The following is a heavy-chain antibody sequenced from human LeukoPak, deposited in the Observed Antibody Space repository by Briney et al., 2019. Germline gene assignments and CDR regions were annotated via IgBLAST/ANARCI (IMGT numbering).Heavy chain of an antibody. CDR3: AKDRDWNYLRPDAFDI. CDR2: ISGSGGST. CDR1: GFTFSSYE. Sequence: GGSLRLSCAASGFTFSSYEMNWVRQAPGKGLEWVSAISGSGGSTYYADSVKGRFTISRDNSKNTLYLQMNSLRAEDTAVYYCAKDRDWNYLRPDAFDIWGQGTMVTVSS. D-gene: IGHD1-7*01. J-gene: IGHJ3*02. V-gene: IGHV3-23*01.